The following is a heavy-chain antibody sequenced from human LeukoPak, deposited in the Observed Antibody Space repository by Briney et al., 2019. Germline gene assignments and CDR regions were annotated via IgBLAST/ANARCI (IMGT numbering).Heavy chain of an antibody. CDR2: IYYSGSI. CDR3: ARHTCSSISCYIDY. CDR1: GYSISSSNW. J-gene: IGHJ4*02. Sequence: SETLSLTCAVSGYSISSSNWWGWIRQPPGKGLEWIGLIYYSGSIYYNPSLKSRVTMSVDTSKNQFSLKLSSVNAGDTAVYYCARHTCSSISCYIDYWGQGTLVTVSS. V-gene: IGHV4-28*05. D-gene: IGHD2-2*01.